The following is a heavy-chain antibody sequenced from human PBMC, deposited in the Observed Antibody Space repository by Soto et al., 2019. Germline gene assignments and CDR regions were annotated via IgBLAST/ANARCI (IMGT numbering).Heavy chain of an antibody. CDR2: INAGNGNT. V-gene: IGHV1-3*01. Sequence: ASVKVFCKASGYTFTSYAMHWVRQAPGQRLEWMGWINAGNGNTKYSQKFQGRVTITRDTSASTAYMELSSLRSEDTAVYYCARDKDWNYVLDYWGQGTLVTVSS. D-gene: IGHD1-7*01. J-gene: IGHJ4*02. CDR3: ARDKDWNYVLDY. CDR1: GYTFTSYA.